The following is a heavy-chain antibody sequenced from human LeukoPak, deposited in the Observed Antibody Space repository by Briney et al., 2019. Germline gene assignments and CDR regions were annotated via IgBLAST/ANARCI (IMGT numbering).Heavy chain of an antibody. CDR3: ANAPYGDYYFDY. Sequence: PGRSLRLSCAASGFTFDDYAMHWVRQAPGKGLEWVSGISWNSGSIGYADSVKGRFTISRDNAKNSLYLQMNSLRAEDTALYYCANAPYGDYYFDYWGQGTLVTVSS. V-gene: IGHV3-9*01. CDR2: ISWNSGSI. J-gene: IGHJ4*02. D-gene: IGHD4-17*01. CDR1: GFTFDDYA.